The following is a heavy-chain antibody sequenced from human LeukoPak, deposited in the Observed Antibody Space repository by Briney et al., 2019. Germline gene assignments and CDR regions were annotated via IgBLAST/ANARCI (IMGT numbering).Heavy chain of an antibody. J-gene: IGHJ6*02. Sequence: SETLSLTCAVYGGSFCGYYWSWIRQPPGKGLEWIGEINHSGSTNYNPSLKSRVTISVDTSKNQFSLKLSSVTAADTAVYYCARDRRGTYYYDSSGYPRYYYYYGMDVWGQGTTVTVSS. D-gene: IGHD3-22*01. V-gene: IGHV4-34*01. CDR2: INHSGST. CDR3: ARDRRGTYYYDSSGYPRYYYYYGMDV. CDR1: GGSFCGYY.